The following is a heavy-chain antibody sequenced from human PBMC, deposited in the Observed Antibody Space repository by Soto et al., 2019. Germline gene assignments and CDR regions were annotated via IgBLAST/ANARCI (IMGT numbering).Heavy chain of an antibody. D-gene: IGHD1-26*01. J-gene: IGHJ5*02. V-gene: IGHV3-23*01. CDR1: GFIFENFG. CDR3: AKNQGVELVPLATVDWFDP. CDR2: TSGSGFKK. Sequence: PVGSLRLSCAASGFIFENFGMSWVRQAPGKGLEWISSTSGSGFKKYYADSVKGRFTISRDNSKSTVYLELNNLSAEDTAVYHCAKNQGVELVPLATVDWFDPWGQGSVVTVSS.